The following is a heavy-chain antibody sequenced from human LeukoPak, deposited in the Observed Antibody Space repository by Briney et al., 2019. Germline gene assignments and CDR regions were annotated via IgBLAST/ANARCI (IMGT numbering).Heavy chain of an antibody. CDR2: ISAYNGNT. CDR3: ARASVATVPFDY. Sequence: ASVTVSFKASGYTFTIYGISWVRQAPGQGLEWMGWISAYNGNTNYAQKLQGRVTMTTDTSTSTAYMELRSLRSDDTAVYYCARASVATVPFDYWGQGTLVTVSS. J-gene: IGHJ4*02. D-gene: IGHD5-12*01. CDR1: GYTFTIYG. V-gene: IGHV1-18*01.